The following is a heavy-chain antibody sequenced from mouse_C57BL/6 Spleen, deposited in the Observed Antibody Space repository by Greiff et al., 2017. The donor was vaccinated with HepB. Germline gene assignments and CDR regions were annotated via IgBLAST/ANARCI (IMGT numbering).Heavy chain of an antibody. D-gene: IGHD1-1*01. CDR2: IYPGDGDT. CDR3: ASYGTGWFAY. Sequence: QVQLKESGPELVKPGASVKISCKASGYAFSSSWMNWVKQRPGKGLEWIGRIYPGDGDTNYNGKFKGKATLTADKSASTAYMQHSSLTSEDSAVYVCASYGTGWFAYWGQGTLVTVCA. V-gene: IGHV1-82*01. CDR1: GYAFSSSW. J-gene: IGHJ3*01.